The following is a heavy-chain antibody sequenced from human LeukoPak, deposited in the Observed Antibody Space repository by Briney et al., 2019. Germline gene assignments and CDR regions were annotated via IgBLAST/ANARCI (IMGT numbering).Heavy chain of an antibody. Sequence: GGSLRLSCAASRFDFRIYWMTWVRQAPGKGLEWVANIKQDGSEKYYVDSVRDRFTISRDNAKNSLHLQMNGLRAEDTAVYYCARAPLVGSTDSYFYGMDVWGQGTTVTVSS. CDR1: RFDFRIYW. CDR2: IKQDGSEK. CDR3: ARAPLVGSTDSYFYGMDV. D-gene: IGHD1-26*01. V-gene: IGHV3-7*01. J-gene: IGHJ6*02.